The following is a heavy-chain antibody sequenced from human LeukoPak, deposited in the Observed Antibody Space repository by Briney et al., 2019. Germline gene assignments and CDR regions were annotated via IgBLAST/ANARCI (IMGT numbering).Heavy chain of an antibody. Sequence: ETLSLTCTVSGGSISSYYWSWVRQAPGKGLEWVSAISGSGGSTYYADSVKGRFTISRDNSKNTLYLQMNSLRAEDTAVYYCAKGTSNPDYWGQGTLVTVSS. D-gene: IGHD1/OR15-1a*01. CDR1: GGSISSYY. J-gene: IGHJ4*02. V-gene: IGHV3-23*01. CDR2: ISGSGGST. CDR3: AKGTSNPDY.